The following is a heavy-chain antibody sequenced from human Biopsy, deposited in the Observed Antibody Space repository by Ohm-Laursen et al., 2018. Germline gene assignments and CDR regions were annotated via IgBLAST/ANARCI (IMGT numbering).Heavy chain of an antibody. CDR2: IYYGGNT. CDR3: ASTTYSDVVVVPSAGGFDS. CDR1: GGSIGSGDYY. V-gene: IGHV4-31*02. J-gene: IGHJ4*02. D-gene: IGHD2-2*01. Sequence: TLSLTCSVSGGSIGSGDYYWSWIRQHPGKGLEYIGYIYYGGNTDYNPSLKSRVTISLDTSETQFSLTLRSVTAADTAVYFCASTTYSDVVVVPSAGGFDSWGQGTLVIVSS.